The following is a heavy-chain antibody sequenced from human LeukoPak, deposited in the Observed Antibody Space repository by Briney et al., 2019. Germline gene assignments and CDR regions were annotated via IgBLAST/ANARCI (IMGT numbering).Heavy chain of an antibody. D-gene: IGHD7-27*01. V-gene: IGHV1-8*01. CDR1: GYTFTTHD. Sequence: ASVKVSCKASGYTFTTHDINWVRQASGQGLEWLGWMSPNSGDTGYAQKFQGRVTMTSDSSISTAYMELSSLRSEDTAIYYCVRTPPNWGFDYWGQGTLVTVSS. CDR2: MSPNSGDT. J-gene: IGHJ4*02. CDR3: VRTPPNWGFDY.